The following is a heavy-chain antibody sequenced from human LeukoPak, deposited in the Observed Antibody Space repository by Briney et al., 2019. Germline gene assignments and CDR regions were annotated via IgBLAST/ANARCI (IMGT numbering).Heavy chain of an antibody. Sequence: TSETLSLTCTVSGGSISSSSYYWGWIRQPPGKGLEWIGSIYYSGSTYYNPSLKSRVTISVDTSKNQFSLNLTSVTAADTAVYYCARFTPQGYGWGGYNRFDPWGQGTLVTVSS. D-gene: IGHD3-16*01. V-gene: IGHV4-39*07. CDR3: ARFTPQGYGWGGYNRFDP. CDR1: GGSISSSSYY. CDR2: IYYSGST. J-gene: IGHJ5*02.